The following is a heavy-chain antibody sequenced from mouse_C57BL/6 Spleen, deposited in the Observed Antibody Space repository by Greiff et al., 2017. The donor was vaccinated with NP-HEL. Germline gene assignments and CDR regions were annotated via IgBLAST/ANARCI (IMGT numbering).Heavy chain of an antibody. CDR1: GYAFSSSW. D-gene: IGHD1-1*01. CDR3: ARSGITTVVDY. Sequence: QVQLQQSGPELVKPGASVKISCKASGYAFSSSWMNWVKQRPGKGLEWIGRIYPGDGDTNYNGKFKGKATLTADNSSSTAYMQLSSLTSEDAAVYFCARSGITTVVDYWGQGTTLTVSA. J-gene: IGHJ2*01. V-gene: IGHV1-82*01. CDR2: IYPGDGDT.